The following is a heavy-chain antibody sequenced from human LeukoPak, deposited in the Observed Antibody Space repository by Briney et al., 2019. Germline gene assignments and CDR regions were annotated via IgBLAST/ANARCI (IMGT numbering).Heavy chain of an antibody. CDR2: ISAYNGNT. D-gene: IGHD3-10*01. Sequence: ASVKVSCKASGYTFTGYYIDWVRQAPGQGLEWMGWISAYNGNTKYAQKLQGRVTMTADTSTSTAYMDLRSLRSDDPAVYYCARSLGETYYYGMDVWGQGTTVTVSS. CDR3: ARSLGETYYYGMDV. V-gene: IGHV1-18*04. CDR1: GYTFTGYY. J-gene: IGHJ6*02.